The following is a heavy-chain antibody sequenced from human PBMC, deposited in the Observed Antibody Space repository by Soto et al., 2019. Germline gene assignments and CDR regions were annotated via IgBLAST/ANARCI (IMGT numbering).Heavy chain of an antibody. CDR3: ARVKCIAARRPEH. CDR1: GFTFSSYS. CDR2: ISSSSSYI. J-gene: IGHJ4*02. Sequence: GSLRLSCAASGFTFSSYSMNWVRQAPGKGLEWVSSISSSSSYIYYADSVKGRFTISRDNAKNSLYLQMNSLRAEDTAVYYCARVKCIAARRPEHCGQGPLVTDPS. V-gene: IGHV3-21*01. D-gene: IGHD6-6*01.